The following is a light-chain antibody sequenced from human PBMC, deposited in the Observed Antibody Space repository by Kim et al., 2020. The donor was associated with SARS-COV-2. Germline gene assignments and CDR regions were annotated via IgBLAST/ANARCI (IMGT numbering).Light chain of an antibody. CDR1: QSVSSY. V-gene: IGKV3-11*01. CDR2: DAS. CDR3: QQRGYWPAT. J-gene: IGKJ3*01. Sequence: PGESATLSCRASQSVSSYLAWYQQKPDQAPRFLIYDASNRATGIPARFSGSGSGTDFTLTISSLEPEDFAVYYCQQRGYWPATFGPGTKVDIK.